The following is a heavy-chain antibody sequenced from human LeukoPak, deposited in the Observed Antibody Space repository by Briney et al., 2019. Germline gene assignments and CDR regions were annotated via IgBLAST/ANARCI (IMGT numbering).Heavy chain of an antibody. D-gene: IGHD4-17*01. CDR1: GGSISSYY. CDR3: ARVPSGDYGNYYYYGMDV. V-gene: IGHV4-59*01. J-gene: IGHJ6*02. CDR2: IYYSGST. Sequence: SETLSLTCTVSGGSISSYYWSWIRQPPGKGLEWIGHIYYSGSTNYNPSLKSRVTISVDTSKNQFSLKLSSVTAADTAVYYCARVPSGDYGNYYYYGMDVWGQGTTVTVSS.